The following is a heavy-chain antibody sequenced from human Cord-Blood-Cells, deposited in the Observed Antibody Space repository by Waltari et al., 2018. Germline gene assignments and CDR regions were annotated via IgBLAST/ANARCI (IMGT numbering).Heavy chain of an antibody. Sequence: QVQLVQSGAEVKKPGASVKVSCKASGYTFTGYYMHWVRQAPGHGLDWMGWNNPNSGGTNYAQKFQVWVTMTRDTSISTAYMELSRLRADDTAVYYCARDGSGSYYDYWGQGTLVTVSS. V-gene: IGHV1-2*04. D-gene: IGHD3-10*01. CDR1: GYTFTGYY. J-gene: IGHJ4*02. CDR2: NNPNSGGT. CDR3: ARDGSGSYYDY.